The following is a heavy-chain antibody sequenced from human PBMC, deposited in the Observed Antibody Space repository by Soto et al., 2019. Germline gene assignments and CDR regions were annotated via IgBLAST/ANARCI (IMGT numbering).Heavy chain of an antibody. CDR2: MNPNSGNT. CDR1: GYTFTSYD. CDR3: ARVGRRSSWYYYYYGMDV. D-gene: IGHD6-13*01. V-gene: IGHV1-8*01. J-gene: IGHJ6*02. Sequence: GASVKVSCKASGYTFTSYDINWVRQATGQGLEWMGWMNPNSGNTGYAQKFQGRVTMTRNTSISTAYMELSSLRPEDTAVYYCARVGRRSSWYYYYYGMDVWGQGTTVTVSS.